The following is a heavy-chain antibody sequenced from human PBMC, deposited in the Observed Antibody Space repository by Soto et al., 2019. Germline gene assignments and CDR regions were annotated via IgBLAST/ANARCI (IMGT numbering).Heavy chain of an antibody. V-gene: IGHV3-64D*06. CDR1: GFTFSSYA. D-gene: IGHD3-10*01. J-gene: IGHJ5*02. CDR2: ISSNGGST. Sequence: GGSLRLSCSASGFTFSSYAMHWVRQAPGKGLEYVSAISSNGGSTYYADSVKGRFTISRDNSKNTLYLQMSSLRAEDTAVYYCVKYYYGSGSYQPPSPFDPWGQGTLVTVSS. CDR3: VKYYYGSGSYQPPSPFDP.